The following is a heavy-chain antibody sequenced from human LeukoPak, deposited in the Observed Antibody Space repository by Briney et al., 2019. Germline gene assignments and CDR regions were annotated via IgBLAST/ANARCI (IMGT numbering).Heavy chain of an antibody. CDR1: GGSISSSSYY. D-gene: IGHD4-17*01. J-gene: IGHJ4*02. Sequence: SETLSLTCTVSGGSISSSSYYWGWIRQPPGKGLEWIGSIYYSGSTYYNPSLKSRVTISVDTSKNQFSLKLSSVTAADTAVYYCARLNLTTVPLWPFFDYWGQGTLVTVSS. CDR2: IYYSGST. CDR3: ARLNLTTVPLWPFFDY. V-gene: IGHV4-39*01.